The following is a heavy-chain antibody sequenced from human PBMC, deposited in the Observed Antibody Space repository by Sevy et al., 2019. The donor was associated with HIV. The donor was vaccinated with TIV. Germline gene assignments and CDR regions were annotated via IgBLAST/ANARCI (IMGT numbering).Heavy chain of an antibody. Sequence: ASVKVSCKASGGTFSSYAISWVRQAPGQGLEWMGGIIPIFGTANDAQKFQGRVTITADESTSTAYMELSSLRSEDTAVYYCARDRGLTRNYDIVNGVDYYYYYGMDVWGQGTTVTVSS. CDR1: GGTFSSYA. CDR2: IIPIFGTA. V-gene: IGHV1-69*13. J-gene: IGHJ6*02. D-gene: IGHD3-9*01. CDR3: ARDRGLTRNYDIVNGVDYYYYYGMDV.